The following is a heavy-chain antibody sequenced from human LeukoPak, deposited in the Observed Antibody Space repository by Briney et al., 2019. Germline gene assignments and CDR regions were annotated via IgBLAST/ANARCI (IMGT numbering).Heavy chain of an antibody. CDR3: AELGITMIGGV. CDR1: GFSLSSYE. CDR2: ISSSGSTI. D-gene: IGHD3-10*02. Sequence: GGSLRLSCTVSGFSLSSYEMTWFRQAPGKGLEWVSYISSSGSTIYYADSVKGRFTISRDNAKNSLYLQMNSLRAEDTAVYYCAELGITMIGGVWGKGTTVTISS. J-gene: IGHJ6*04. V-gene: IGHV3-48*03.